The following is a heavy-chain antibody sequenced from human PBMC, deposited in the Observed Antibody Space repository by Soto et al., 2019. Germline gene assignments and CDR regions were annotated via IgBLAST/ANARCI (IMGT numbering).Heavy chain of an antibody. D-gene: IGHD3-16*02. Sequence: SETLSLTCAVYGGSFSGYYWSWIRQPPGKGLEWIGEINHSGSTNYNPSLKSRVTISVDTSKNQFSLKLSSVTAADTAVYYCARDGYDYIWGSYRSYYYYMDVWGKGTTVTVSS. CDR1: GGSFSGYY. J-gene: IGHJ6*03. CDR2: INHSGST. V-gene: IGHV4-34*01. CDR3: ARDGYDYIWGSYRSYYYYMDV.